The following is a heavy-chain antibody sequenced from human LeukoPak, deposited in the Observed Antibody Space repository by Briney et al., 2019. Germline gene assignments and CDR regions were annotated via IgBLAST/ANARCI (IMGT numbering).Heavy chain of an antibody. J-gene: IGHJ4*02. D-gene: IGHD1-26*01. CDR3: ARGRSGSYLKY. CDR1: GGSISRSRDY. CDR2: IYYSGST. Sequence: SETLSLTCTVSGGSISRSRDYWGWIRQPPGKGLEWIGSIYYSGSTYYNPSLKSRVTISVDTSKNQFSLKLSSVTAADTAVYYCARGRSGSYLKYWGQGTLVTVSS. V-gene: IGHV4-39*07.